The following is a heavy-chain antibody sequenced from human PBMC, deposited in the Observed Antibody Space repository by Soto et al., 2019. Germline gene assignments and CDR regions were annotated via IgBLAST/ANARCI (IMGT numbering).Heavy chain of an antibody. CDR3: ARHDQIIVVTGQIYFDF. D-gene: IGHD2-21*01. CDR1: GESFSGYY. J-gene: IGHJ4*02. Sequence: SETLSLTCAVYGESFSGYYWSWIRQPPGKGLEWIGEINHSGSTNYNPSLKSRVTISVDTSKNQFSLKLSSVTAADTAVYYCARHDQIIVVTGQIYFDFWGQGSLVTVSS. V-gene: IGHV4-34*01. CDR2: INHSGST.